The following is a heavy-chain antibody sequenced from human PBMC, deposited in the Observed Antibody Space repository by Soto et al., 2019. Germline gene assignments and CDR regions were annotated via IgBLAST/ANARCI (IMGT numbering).Heavy chain of an antibody. CDR2: INPSGGST. CDR1: GYTFTSYY. CDR3: AKGQRVAAQWRNAFDI. Sequence: ASVKVSCKPSGYTFTSYYIHWVRQAPGQGLEWMGIINPSGGSTSYAQKFQGRVTMTRDTSTSTVYMELSSLRSEDTAVYYCAKGQRVAAQWRNAFDIWGQGTMVTVSS. J-gene: IGHJ3*02. V-gene: IGHV1-46*03. D-gene: IGHD2-15*01.